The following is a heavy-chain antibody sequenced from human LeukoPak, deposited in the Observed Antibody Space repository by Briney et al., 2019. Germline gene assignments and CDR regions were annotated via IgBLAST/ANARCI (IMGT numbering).Heavy chain of an antibody. J-gene: IGHJ3*02. CDR3: ARRKGAFDI. CDR1: GGSFSGYY. CDR2: INHSGST. Sequence: SETLSLTCAVYGGSFSGYYWSWIRQPPGKGLEWIGEINHSGSTNYNPSLKSRVTISVDTSKSQFSLKLSSVTAADTAVYYCARRKGAFDIWGQGTMVTVSS. V-gene: IGHV4-34*01.